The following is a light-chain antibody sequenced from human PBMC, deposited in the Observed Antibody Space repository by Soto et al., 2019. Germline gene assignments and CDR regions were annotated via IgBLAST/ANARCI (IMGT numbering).Light chain of an antibody. Sequence: DIPLTQSQSSLSASVGDRLTITCRASQDISNSLNWYQQKPGKAPKLLIYDASNLNTGVPSRFSGSGSETHFTFTISSLQPEDFATYYCQHYHFLPPMYPFGQGTKVDI. CDR2: DAS. V-gene: IGKV1-33*01. CDR1: QDISNS. J-gene: IGKJ2*01. CDR3: QHYHFLPPMYP.